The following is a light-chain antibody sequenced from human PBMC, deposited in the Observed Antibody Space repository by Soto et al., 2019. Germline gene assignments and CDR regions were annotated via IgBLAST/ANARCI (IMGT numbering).Light chain of an antibody. Sequence: QSVLTQPPSVSGAPGQGVTISCTGSSSNIGAGYDVHWYQQLPRKAPKLLIYGSVNRPSGVPDRFSASKSGTSASLAITGLRPEDEADYYCQSYDSRLSGYVFGAGTKLTVL. CDR3: QSYDSRLSGYV. J-gene: IGLJ1*01. V-gene: IGLV1-40*01. CDR2: GSV. CDR1: SSNIGAGYD.